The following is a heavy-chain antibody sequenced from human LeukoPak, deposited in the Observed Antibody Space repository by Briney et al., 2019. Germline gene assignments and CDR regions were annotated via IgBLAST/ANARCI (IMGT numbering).Heavy chain of an antibody. CDR1: GFTFSSYS. D-gene: IGHD5-12*01. CDR2: ISGSSSYT. V-gene: IGHV3-21*01. Sequence: GGSLRLSCAASGFTFSSYSMNWVRHAPGKGLEWVSSISGSSSYTFYGDSVRGRFTISRDNAKNSLYLQMDSLRAEDTAVYYCARGTTGGYSPSHWGQGTLVTVSS. J-gene: IGHJ4*02. CDR3: ARGTTGGYSPSH.